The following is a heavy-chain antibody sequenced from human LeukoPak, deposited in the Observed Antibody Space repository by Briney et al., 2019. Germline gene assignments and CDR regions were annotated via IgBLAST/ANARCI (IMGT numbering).Heavy chain of an antibody. CDR1: GFTFSSYS. J-gene: IGHJ4*02. CDR3: AVHCSSTSCKPLGFDY. V-gene: IGHV3-48*04. D-gene: IGHD2-2*01. Sequence: PGGSLRLSCAASGFTFSSYSMNWVRQAPGKGLEWVSYISSSSSTIYYADSVKGRFTISRDNAKNSLYLQMNSLRAEDTAVYYCAVHCSSTSCKPLGFDYWGQGTLVTVSS. CDR2: ISSSSSTI.